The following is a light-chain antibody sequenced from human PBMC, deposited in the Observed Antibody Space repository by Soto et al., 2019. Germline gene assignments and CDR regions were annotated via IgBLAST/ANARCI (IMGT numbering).Light chain of an antibody. CDR1: QDIRNY. CDR3: QQTYDLPRT. V-gene: IGKV1-39*01. CDR2: ATS. J-gene: IGKJ1*01. Sequence: DIQMTQSPSSLSASDGDGFTITCRASQDIRNYFNWYQQKPGKAPKLLIYATSTLQSGVPSRFSGSGSGTDFTLTITDLQPEDFASYFCQQTYDLPRTFGQGTKVDIK.